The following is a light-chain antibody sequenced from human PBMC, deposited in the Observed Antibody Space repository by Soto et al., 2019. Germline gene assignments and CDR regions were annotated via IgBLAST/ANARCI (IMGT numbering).Light chain of an antibody. J-gene: IGKJ1*01. V-gene: IGKV3-20*01. CDR1: QSVSSNY. CDR3: QQYGSSPRT. Sequence: EIGLTQSPGTLSLSAGERATFSCRASQSVSSNYLAWYQQKPGQAPRLLIYGAFKRATGMPDRFSGSGSGTDFTLTISRMEPEDFAVYCRQQYGSSPRTFGQGTKVDIK. CDR2: GAF.